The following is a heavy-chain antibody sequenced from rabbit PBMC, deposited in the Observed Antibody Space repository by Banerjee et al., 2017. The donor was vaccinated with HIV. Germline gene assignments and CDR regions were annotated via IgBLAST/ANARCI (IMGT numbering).Heavy chain of an antibody. CDR1: GFTFSSHW. D-gene: IGHD1-1*01. V-gene: IGHV1S45*01. Sequence: QEQLVESGGGLVKPGTSLTLTCTASGFTFSSHWMSWVRQAPGKGLEWIGCIYTGSDSTWYASWAKGRFTISKASSTTVTLQMTSLTAADTAAYFCARDLTGIIGWNFYLWGPGTLVTVS. J-gene: IGHJ4*01. CDR2: IYTGSDST. CDR3: ARDLTGIIGWNFYL.